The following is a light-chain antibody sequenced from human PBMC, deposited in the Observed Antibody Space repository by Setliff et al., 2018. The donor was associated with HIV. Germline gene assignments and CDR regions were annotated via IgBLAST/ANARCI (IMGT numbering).Light chain of an antibody. V-gene: IGKV3-11*01. CDR3: QQHGNWPLT. CDR2: DAS. Sequence: EIVLTQSPATLSLSPGERATLSCRASQSVSTYLAWYQQKPGQAPRPLMYDASNRATGIPARFSGSGSGTDFTLTISSLEPEDFAVYYCQQHGNWPLTFGGGTKVDIK. J-gene: IGKJ4*01. CDR1: QSVSTY.